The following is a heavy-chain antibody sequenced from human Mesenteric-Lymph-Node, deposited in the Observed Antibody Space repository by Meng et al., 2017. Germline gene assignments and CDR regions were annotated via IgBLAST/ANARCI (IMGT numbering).Heavy chain of an antibody. Sequence: GGSLRLSCAASGFTFSSYAMHWVRQAPGKGLEWVAVISYDGSNKYYADSVKGRFTISRDNSKNTLYLQMNSLRGEDMAVYYCAGGFFFYGEIDYWGQGTLVTVSS. J-gene: IGHJ4*02. D-gene: IGHD4-17*01. CDR3: AGGFFFYGEIDY. CDR1: GFTFSSYA. CDR2: ISYDGSNK. V-gene: IGHV3-30*04.